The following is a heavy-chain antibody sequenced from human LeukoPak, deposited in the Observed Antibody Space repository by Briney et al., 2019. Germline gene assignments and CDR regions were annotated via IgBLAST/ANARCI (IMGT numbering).Heavy chain of an antibody. CDR2: IYYSGST. CDR3: ARRVTGTTHWFDH. CDR1: GGSISSYY. V-gene: IGHV4-59*08. Sequence: SETLSLTCTVSGGSISSYYWSWIRQPPGKGLEWIGYIYYSGSTNYNPSLKSRVTISVDTSKNQFSLKLSSVTAADTAVYYCARRVTGTTHWFDHWGQGTLVTVSS. D-gene: IGHD1-20*01. J-gene: IGHJ5*02.